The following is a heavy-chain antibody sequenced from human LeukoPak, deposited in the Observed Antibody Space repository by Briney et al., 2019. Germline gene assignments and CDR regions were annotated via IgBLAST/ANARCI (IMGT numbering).Heavy chain of an antibody. CDR2: IYYSGST. D-gene: IGHD3-10*01. CDR1: GGSISSYY. J-gene: IGHJ4*02. V-gene: IGHV4-59*01. CDR3: AGSSGSLAFDY. Sequence: TSSETLSLTCTVSGGSISSYYWSWIRQPPGKGLEWIGYIYYSGSTNYNPSLKSRVTISVDTSKNQFSLKLSSVTAADTAVYYCAGSSGSLAFDYWGQGTLVTVSS.